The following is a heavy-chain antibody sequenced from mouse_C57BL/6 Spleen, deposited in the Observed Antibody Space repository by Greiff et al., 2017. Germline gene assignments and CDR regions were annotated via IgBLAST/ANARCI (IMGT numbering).Heavy chain of an antibody. Sequence: QVQLKESGPGLVQPSQSLSITCTASGFSLTSYGVHWVRQSPGKGLEWLGVIWSGGSTDYNAAFISRLSISKDNSKSQVFFKMNSLQADDTAIYYCARKDLYYDYWGQGTLVTVSA. CDR1: GFSLTSYG. CDR3: ARKDLYYDY. J-gene: IGHJ3*01. V-gene: IGHV2-2*01. CDR2: IWSGGST. D-gene: IGHD2-4*01.